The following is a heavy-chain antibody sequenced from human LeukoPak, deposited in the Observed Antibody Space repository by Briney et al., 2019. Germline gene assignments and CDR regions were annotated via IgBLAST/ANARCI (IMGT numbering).Heavy chain of an antibody. CDR2: ISAYNGNT. CDR1: GYTFTSYG. J-gene: IGHJ3*02. CDR3: ARGYYYYDSSGYYPKPDDAFDI. V-gene: IGHV1-18*01. Sequence: ASVKVSCKASGYTFTSYGISWVRQAPGQGLEWMGWISAYNGNTNYAQKLQGRVTMTTDTSTSTAYMELRSLRSDDTAVYYCARGYYYYDSSGYYPKPDDAFDIWGQGTMVTVSS. D-gene: IGHD3-22*01.